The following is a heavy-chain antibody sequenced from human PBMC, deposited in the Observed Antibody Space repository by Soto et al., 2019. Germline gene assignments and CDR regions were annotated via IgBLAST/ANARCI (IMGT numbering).Heavy chain of an antibody. D-gene: IGHD6-13*01. CDR2: INPNSGGT. V-gene: IGHV1-2*02. Sequence: ASVKVSSKASGYTFTGYYMHWLRQAPGQGLEWMGWINPNSGGTNYAQKFQGRVTMTRDTSISTAYMELSRLRSDDTAVYYCASDGPSGIAAAGTAFDYWGQGTLVTVSS. J-gene: IGHJ4*02. CDR1: GYTFTGYY. CDR3: ASDGPSGIAAAGTAFDY.